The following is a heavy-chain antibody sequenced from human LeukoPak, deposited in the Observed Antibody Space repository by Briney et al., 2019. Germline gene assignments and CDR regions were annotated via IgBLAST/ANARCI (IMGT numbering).Heavy chain of an antibody. CDR3: ARAAAEQWIDNFDY. V-gene: IGHV1-2*06. D-gene: IGHD6-19*01. CDR2: FDPNSGGT. Sequence: ASVKVSCKASGYTFTSYDINWVRQAPGQGLEWMGRFDPNSGGTNYAQKFQGRVTMTRDTSISTAYMELSRLRSDDTAVYYCARAAAEQWIDNFDYWGQGTLVTVSS. CDR1: GYTFTSYD. J-gene: IGHJ4*02.